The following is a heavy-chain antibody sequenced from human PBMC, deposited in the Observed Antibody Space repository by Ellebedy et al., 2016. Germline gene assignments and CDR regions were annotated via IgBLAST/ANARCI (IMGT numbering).Heavy chain of an antibody. V-gene: IGHV1-46*04. J-gene: IGHJ5*02. CDR3: APLSPGIAVAALA. CDR2: INPSGGST. D-gene: IGHD6-19*01. CDR1: GYTFTSYY. Sequence: ASVKVSCKASGYTFTSYYMHWVRQAPGQGLEWMGIINPSGGSTSYAQKLQGRVTMTRDTSTSTVYMELSSLRSEDTAVYYCAPLSPGIAVAALAWGQGTLVTVSS.